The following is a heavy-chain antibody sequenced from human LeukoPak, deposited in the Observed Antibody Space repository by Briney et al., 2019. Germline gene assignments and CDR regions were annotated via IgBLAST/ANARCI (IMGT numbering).Heavy chain of an antibody. CDR3: ARGGTYYDY. CDR2: IYYSGNT. V-gene: IGHV4-59*01. J-gene: IGHJ4*02. Sequence: SETLSLTCTVSGGSISSYYWSWIRQPPGKGLEWIAYIYYSGNTNSNPSLKSRLTISVDTSKNQFSLKLSSVTAADTAVYYCARGGTYYDYWGQGTLVTVSS. D-gene: IGHD1-26*01. CDR1: GGSISSYY.